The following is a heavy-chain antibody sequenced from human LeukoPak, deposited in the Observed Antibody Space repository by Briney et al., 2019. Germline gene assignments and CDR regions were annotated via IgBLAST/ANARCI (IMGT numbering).Heavy chain of an antibody. Sequence: GESVQISCKGSGYSFTSYWISWVRQMPGKGLEWMGRIDCSGAYTNYSPSFQSHVTISADKSISTAYLQWSSLKASDTAMYYCARLVSVSYGGNSGYYFDYWGQGTLVTVSS. CDR1: GYSFTSYW. V-gene: IGHV5-10-1*01. CDR2: IDCSGAYT. CDR3: ARLVSVSYGGNSGYYFDY. D-gene: IGHD4-23*01. J-gene: IGHJ4*02.